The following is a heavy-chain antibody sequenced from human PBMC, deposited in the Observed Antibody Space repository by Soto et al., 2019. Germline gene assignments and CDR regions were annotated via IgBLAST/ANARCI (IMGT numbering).Heavy chain of an antibody. D-gene: IGHD6-13*01. Sequence: ASVKVSCKASGYTFTSYGISWVRQAPGQGLEWMGWISAYNGNTNYAQKLQGRATMTTDTSTSTAYMELRGLRAEDTAVYCCAGDLRYSRFDCWGQGNLVTVSS. J-gene: IGHJ4*02. CDR1: GYTFTSYG. CDR2: ISAYNGNT. CDR3: AGDLRYSRFDC. V-gene: IGHV1-18*04.